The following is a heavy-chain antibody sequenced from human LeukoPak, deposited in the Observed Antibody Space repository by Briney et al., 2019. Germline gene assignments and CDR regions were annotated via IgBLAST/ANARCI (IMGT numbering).Heavy chain of an antibody. D-gene: IGHD3-22*01. CDR1: GFTFSSYG. CDR2: ISYDGSNK. CDR3: AKGPYYYDSSGYSQGSVFFDY. Sequence: GGSLRLSCAASGFTFSSYGMHWVRQAPGKGLEWVAVISYDGSNKYYADSVKGRFTISRDNSKNTLYLQMNSLRAEDTAVYYCAKGPYYYDSSGYSQGSVFFDYWGQGTLVTVSS. V-gene: IGHV3-30*18. J-gene: IGHJ4*02.